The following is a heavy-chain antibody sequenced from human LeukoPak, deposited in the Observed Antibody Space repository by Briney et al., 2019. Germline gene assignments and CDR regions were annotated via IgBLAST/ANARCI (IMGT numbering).Heavy chain of an antibody. D-gene: IGHD4-17*01. CDR2: ISSSGSTI. J-gene: IGHJ4*02. CDR3: ARGDPMFTVTTGYYFDY. V-gene: IGHV3-48*03. CDR1: GFTFSSYE. Sequence: PGGSLRLSCAASGFTFSSYEMNWVRQAPGKGLEWVSYISSSGSTIYYADSVKGRFTISRDNAKNSLYLQMNSLRAEDTAVYYCARGDPMFTVTTGYYFDYWGQGTLVTVSS.